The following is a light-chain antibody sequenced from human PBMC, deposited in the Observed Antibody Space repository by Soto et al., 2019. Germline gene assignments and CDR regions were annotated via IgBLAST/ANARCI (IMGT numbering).Light chain of an antibody. CDR2: SAS. V-gene: IGKV1-9*01. Sequence: DIQLTQSPSFLSASVGDRVTITCRASQPISNYLAWYQQKPGKAPELLIYSASTLQSGVPSRFSGSGGGSWTEFSLTIRALQPADFATYYCLQLNRYPLTFGGGTKV. J-gene: IGKJ4*01. CDR3: LQLNRYPLT. CDR1: QPISNY.